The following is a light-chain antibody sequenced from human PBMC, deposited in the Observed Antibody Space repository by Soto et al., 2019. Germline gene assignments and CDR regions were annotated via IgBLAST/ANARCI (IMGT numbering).Light chain of an antibody. V-gene: IGKV1-39*01. J-gene: IGKJ2*01. CDR3: QQSYSPPQNP. CDR1: QSIGYY. CDR2: AAS. Sequence: DIPMTQSPSSLSASVGDRVTITCRASQSIGYYLNWYQQKPGTAPKLLIYAASSLQSGVPSRFSGSGSGTDFTLAISSLQPEDFATYYCQQSYSPPQNPCGQGTKLEIK.